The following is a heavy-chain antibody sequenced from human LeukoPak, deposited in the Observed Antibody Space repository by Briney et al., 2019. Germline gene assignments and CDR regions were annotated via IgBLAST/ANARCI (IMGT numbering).Heavy chain of an antibody. CDR3: ARGVTRSSRDIVVVPAAPNWFDP. Sequence: GASVKVSCKASGYTFTSYYMHWVRQAPGQGLEWMGIITPSGGSTSYAQKFQGRVTMTRDMSTSTVYMELSSLRSEDTAVYYCARGVTRSSRDIVVVPAAPNWFDPWGQGTLVTVSS. V-gene: IGHV1-46*01. CDR2: ITPSGGST. D-gene: IGHD2-2*01. CDR1: GYTFTSYY. J-gene: IGHJ5*02.